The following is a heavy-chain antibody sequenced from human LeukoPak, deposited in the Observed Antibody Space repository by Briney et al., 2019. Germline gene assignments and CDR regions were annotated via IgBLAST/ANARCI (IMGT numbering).Heavy chain of an antibody. CDR2: ISAYNGNT. J-gene: IGHJ3*02. D-gene: IGHD3-10*01. V-gene: IGHV1-18*01. CDR1: GYTFTSYG. Sequence: GASVKVSCTASGYTFTSYGISWVRQAPGQGLEWMGWISAYNGNTNYAQKLQGRVTMTTDTSTSTAYMELRSLRSDDTAVYYCARVLRGVRKDAFDIWGQGTMVTVSS. CDR3: ARVLRGVRKDAFDI.